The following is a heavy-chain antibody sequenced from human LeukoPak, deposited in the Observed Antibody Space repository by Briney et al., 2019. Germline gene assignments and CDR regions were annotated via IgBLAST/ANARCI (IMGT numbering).Heavy chain of an antibody. CDR2: IIPIFGTA. CDR1: GGTFSSYA. Sequence: SVKVSCKASGGTFSSYALSWVRQAPGQGLEWMGGIIPIFGTANYAQKFQGRVTITADKSTSTAYMELSSLRSEDTAVYYCARDNDSSGYIFDYWGQGTLVTVSS. CDR3: ARDNDSSGYIFDY. J-gene: IGHJ4*02. V-gene: IGHV1-69*06. D-gene: IGHD3-22*01.